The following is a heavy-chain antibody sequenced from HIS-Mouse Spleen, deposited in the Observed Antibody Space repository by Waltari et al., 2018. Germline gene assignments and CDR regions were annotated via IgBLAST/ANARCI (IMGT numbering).Heavy chain of an antibody. D-gene: IGHD3-22*01. V-gene: IGHV4-34*01. J-gene: IGHJ4*02. CDR1: GGSFSGYY. CDR3: ARGPPVDGSSGYRSPSFDY. CDR2: INHSGST. Sequence: QVQLQQWGAGLLKPSETLSLTCAVYGGSFSGYYWSWIRQPQGKGLEWIGEINHSGSTNYNPSLKSRVTISVDTSKNQFSLKLSSVTAADTAVYYCARGPPVDGSSGYRSPSFDYWGQGTLVTVSS.